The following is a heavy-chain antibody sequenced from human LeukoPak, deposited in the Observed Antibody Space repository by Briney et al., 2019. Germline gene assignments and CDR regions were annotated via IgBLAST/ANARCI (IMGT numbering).Heavy chain of an antibody. D-gene: IGHD3-22*01. V-gene: IGHV1-69*01. CDR2: IIPIFGTA. CDR1: GGTFSSYA. J-gene: IGHJ5*02. CDR3: ASLLTYYYDSSGYSA. Sequence: SVKVSCKASGGTFSSYAISWVRQAPGQGLEWMGGIIPIFGTANYAQKFQGRVTITADESTSTAYMELSSLRSEDTAVYYCASLLTYYYDSSGYSAWGQGTLVTVSS.